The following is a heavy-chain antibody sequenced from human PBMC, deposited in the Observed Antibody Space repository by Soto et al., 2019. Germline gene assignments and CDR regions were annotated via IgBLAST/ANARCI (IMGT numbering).Heavy chain of an antibody. CDR3: ARDSPDYGGPDWLDP. CDR2: INPSGGST. CDR1: GYTFTSYY. Sequence: QVQLVQSGAEVKKPGASVKVSCKASGYTFTSYYMHWVRQAPGQGLEWMGIINPSGGSTSYAQKFQGRVTMTRDTSTSTVYMELSSLRSEDTDVYYCARDSPDYGGPDWLDPWGQGTLVTVSS. D-gene: IGHD4-17*01. J-gene: IGHJ5*02. V-gene: IGHV1-46*01.